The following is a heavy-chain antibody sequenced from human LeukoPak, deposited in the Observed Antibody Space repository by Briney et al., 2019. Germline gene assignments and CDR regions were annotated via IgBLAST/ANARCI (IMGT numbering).Heavy chain of an antibody. V-gene: IGHV3-23*01. D-gene: IGHD3-22*01. Sequence: PGGTLRLSCAASGFTFSSYGMSWVRQAPGKGLEWVSAISGSGGSTYYADSVKGRFTISRDNSKNTLYLQMNSLRAEDTAVYYCAKDQGPHYYDSSGFDYWGQGTLVTVSS. CDR3: AKDQGPHYYDSSGFDY. J-gene: IGHJ4*02. CDR2: ISGSGGST. CDR1: GFTFSSYG.